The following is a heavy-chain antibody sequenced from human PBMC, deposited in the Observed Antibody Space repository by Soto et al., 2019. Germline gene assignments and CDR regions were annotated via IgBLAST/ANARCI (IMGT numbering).Heavy chain of an antibody. J-gene: IGHJ6*02. D-gene: IGHD3-3*01. CDR2: ISGSGGST. Sequence: SGGSLRLSCAASGFTVSINCMSWVRQPPGKGLEWVSVISGSGGSTYYADSVKGRFTISRDNSKNTLYLQMNSLRAEDTAVYYCAKDRITIFGVAPPADYYYGMDVWGQGTTVTVSS. V-gene: IGHV3-23*01. CDR1: GFTVSINC. CDR3: AKDRITIFGVAPPADYYYGMDV.